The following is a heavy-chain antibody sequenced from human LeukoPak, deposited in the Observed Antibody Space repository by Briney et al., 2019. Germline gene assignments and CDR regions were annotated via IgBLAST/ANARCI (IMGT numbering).Heavy chain of an antibody. CDR3: AGWGGNYGLDP. CDR1: GGSISSYY. J-gene: IGHJ5*02. V-gene: IGHV4-59*08. CDR2: IYYSGRT. D-gene: IGHD4-23*01. Sequence: PSETLSLTCTVSGGSISSYYWSWIRQPPGKGLEWIGYIYYSGRTNYNPSLKSRVTISVDTSKNQFSLKLSSVTAADTAMYYCAGWGGNYGLDPWGQGTLVTVSS.